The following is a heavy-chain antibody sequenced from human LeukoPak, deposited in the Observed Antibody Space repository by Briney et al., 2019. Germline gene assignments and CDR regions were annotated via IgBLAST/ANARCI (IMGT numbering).Heavy chain of an antibody. V-gene: IGHV4-59*13. J-gene: IGHJ5*02. CDR1: GGSISSYY. D-gene: IGHD6-19*01. CDR2: MFRTGST. CDR3: AREGTYGWYNWFDP. Sequence: PSETLSLTCTVSGGSISSYYWSWIRQPPGKGLEWIGYMFRTGSTNYNPPLKSRVTITPDRSKNQFSLRLTSVTAADTAVYYCAREGTYGWYNWFDPWGQGTLVTVSS.